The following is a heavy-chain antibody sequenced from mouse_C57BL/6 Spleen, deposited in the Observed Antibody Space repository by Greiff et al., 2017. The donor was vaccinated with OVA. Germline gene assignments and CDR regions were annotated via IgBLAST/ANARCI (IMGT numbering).Heavy chain of an antibody. CDR3: ARDFPHYYGSSYYYFDY. CDR1: GFTFSSYA. D-gene: IGHD1-1*01. V-gene: IGHV5-4*01. CDR2: ISDGGSYT. J-gene: IGHJ2*01. Sequence: EVQLQQSGGGLVKPGGSLKLSCAASGFTFSSYAMSWVRQTPEKRLEWVATISDGGSYTYYPDNVKGRFTISRDNAKNNLYLQMSHLKSEDTAMYYCARDFPHYYGSSYYYFDYWGQGTTLTVSS.